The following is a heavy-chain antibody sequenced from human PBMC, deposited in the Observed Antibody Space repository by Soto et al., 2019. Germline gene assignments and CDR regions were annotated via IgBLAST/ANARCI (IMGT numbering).Heavy chain of an antibody. V-gene: IGHV4-59*01. J-gene: IGHJ4*02. D-gene: IGHD6-19*01. CDR2: IYYSGST. CDR1: GGSSSRFC. CDR3: ARGEDTAVAGPWDH. Sequence: DILSLRSSVVGGSSSRFCGRWIRKTTGKGLEWSGYIYYSGSTNYNPSLKSRVTISSDTSKNQFSLKLSSVTAADTALYYCARGEDTAVAGPWDHLVQGTLVTVTS.